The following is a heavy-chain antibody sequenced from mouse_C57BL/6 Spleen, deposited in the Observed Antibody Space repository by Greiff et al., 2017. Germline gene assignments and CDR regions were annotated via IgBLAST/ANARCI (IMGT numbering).Heavy chain of an antibody. CDR3: ARVSFYYYGSSFFDY. CDR2: INYDGSST. CDR1: GFTFSDYY. Sequence: EVMLVESEGGLVQPGSSMKLSCTASGFTFSDYYMAWVRQVPEKGLEWVANINYDGSSTYYLDSLKSRFIISRDNAKNILYLQMCSLKSEDTATXYCARVSFYYYGSSFFDYWGQGTTRTVSS. D-gene: IGHD1-1*01. V-gene: IGHV5-16*01. J-gene: IGHJ2*01.